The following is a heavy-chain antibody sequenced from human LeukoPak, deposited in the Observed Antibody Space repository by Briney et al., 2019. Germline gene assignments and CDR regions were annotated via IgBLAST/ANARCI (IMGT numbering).Heavy chain of an antibody. CDR1: GFTFSSYW. CDR2: INSDGSST. V-gene: IGHV3-74*01. Sequence: PGGSLRLSCAASGFTFSSYWMHWVHHAPGKGLVWVSRINSDGSSTSYADSVKGRFTISRDNAKNTLYLQMNSLRAEDTAVYYCARGVGYCSSTSCYWWFDPWGQGTLVTVSS. CDR3: ARGVGYCSSTSCYWWFDP. J-gene: IGHJ5*02. D-gene: IGHD2-2*01.